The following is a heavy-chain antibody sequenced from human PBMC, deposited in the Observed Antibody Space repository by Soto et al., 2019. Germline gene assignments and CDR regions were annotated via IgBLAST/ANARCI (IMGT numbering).Heavy chain of an antibody. D-gene: IGHD4-17*01. J-gene: IGHJ4*02. Sequence: PSETLSLTCTVSGDSISTSNYYWGWIRQPPGEGLEWIGHIFYSGGTYYNPSLKSRVTISVDTSKNQFSLKLNSITAADTAVYFCARRGGGDYLFDSWGQGMLVTRLL. CDR3: ARRGGGDYLFDS. CDR1: GDSISTSNYY. CDR2: IFYSGGT. V-gene: IGHV4-39*01.